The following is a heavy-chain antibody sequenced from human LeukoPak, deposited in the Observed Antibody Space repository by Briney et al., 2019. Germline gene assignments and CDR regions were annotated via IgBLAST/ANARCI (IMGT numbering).Heavy chain of an antibody. V-gene: IGHV4-59*01. CDR3: ARARYYYDSSGIYNWFDP. D-gene: IGHD3-22*01. J-gene: IGHJ5*02. CDR2: IDYSGST. CDR1: GGSISSYY. Sequence: NPSETLSLTCTVSGGSISSYYWSWIRQPPGKGLEWTGYIDYSGSTNYNPSLKSRVTISVDTSKNQFSLKLSSVTAADTAVYYCARARYYYDSSGIYNWFDPWGQGTLVTVSS.